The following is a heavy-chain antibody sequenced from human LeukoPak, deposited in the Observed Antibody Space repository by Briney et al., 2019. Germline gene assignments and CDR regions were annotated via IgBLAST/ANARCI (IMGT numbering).Heavy chain of an antibody. V-gene: IGHV3-23*01. J-gene: IGHJ4*02. CDR1: GFTFSSYA. D-gene: IGHD3-10*01. CDR2: ISGSGSST. Sequence: GGSLRLSCAASGFTFSSYAMSWVRQAPGKGLEWVSVISGSGSSTYYADSVKGRFTISRDNSKNTLYLQMNSLRAEDTAVYYCAVYYYGSGRVDYWGQGTLVTVSS. CDR3: AVYYYGSGRVDY.